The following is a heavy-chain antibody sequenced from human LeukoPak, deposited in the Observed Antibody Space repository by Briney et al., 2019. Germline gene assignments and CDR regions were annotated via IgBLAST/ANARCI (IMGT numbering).Heavy chain of an antibody. D-gene: IGHD2-2*01. CDR3: ARSDIGSPGTSCYMDV. V-gene: IGHV1-8*03. CDR2: MNPNSGNT. CDR1: GYTFTSYD. J-gene: IGHJ6*03. Sequence: GASVKVSCKASGYTFTSYDINWVRQATGQGLEWMGWMNPNSGNTGYAQKFQGRVTITRNTSISTAYMELSSLRSEDTAVYYCARSDIGSPGTSCYMDVWGKGTTVTISS.